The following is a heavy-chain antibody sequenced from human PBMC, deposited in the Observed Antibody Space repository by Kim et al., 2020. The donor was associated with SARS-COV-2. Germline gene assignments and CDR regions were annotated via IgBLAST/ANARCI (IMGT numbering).Heavy chain of an antibody. V-gene: IGHV3-64D*06. Sequence: GGSLRLSCSASGFTFSSYAMHWVRQAPGKGLEYVSAISSNGGSTYYADSVKGRFTISRDNSKNTLYLQMSSLRAEDTAVYYCVKDIPTGVLLWFGEADWGQGTLVTVSS. CDR2: ISSNGGST. J-gene: IGHJ4*02. D-gene: IGHD3-10*01. CDR3: VKDIPTGVLLWFGEAD. CDR1: GFTFSSYA.